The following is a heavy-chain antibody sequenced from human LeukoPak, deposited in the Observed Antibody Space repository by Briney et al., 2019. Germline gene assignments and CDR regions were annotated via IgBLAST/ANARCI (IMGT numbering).Heavy chain of an antibody. CDR1: GFTFSSYS. V-gene: IGHV3-48*02. J-gene: IGHJ4*02. CDR2: VSSSSSTI. Sequence: PGGSLRLSCAASGFTFSSYSMNWVRQAPGKGLEWVSYVSSSSSTIYYADSVKGRFTISRDNAKNSLYLQMNSLRDEDTAVYYCARSVRGYERCEDYWGQGTLVTVSS. D-gene: IGHD5-12*01. CDR3: ARSVRGYERCEDY.